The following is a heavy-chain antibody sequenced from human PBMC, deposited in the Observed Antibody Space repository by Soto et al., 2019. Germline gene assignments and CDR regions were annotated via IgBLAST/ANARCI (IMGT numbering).Heavy chain of an antibody. V-gene: IGHV1-18*01. CDR3: ARVVPGAEAWFGP. D-gene: IGHD2-2*01. J-gene: IGHJ5*02. Sequence: ASVRVSCKTSGYTFSNYGITWVRQAPGQPLEWLGWISLYSDGTNYAQKFQGRVSMTTDTSTTTAYMELRSLRSDDTAVYYCARVVPGAEAWFGPWGQGTLVTASS. CDR1: GYTFSNYG. CDR2: ISLYSDGT.